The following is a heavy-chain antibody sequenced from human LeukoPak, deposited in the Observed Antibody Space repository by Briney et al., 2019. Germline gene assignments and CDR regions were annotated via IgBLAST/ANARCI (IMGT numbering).Heavy chain of an antibody. CDR1: GFTSSSYG. V-gene: IGHV3-30*03. Sequence: GGSLRLSCAASGFTSSSYGMHWVRQAPGKGLEWVAVISYDGSNKYYADSVKGRFTISRDNSKNTLYLQMNSLRAEDTAVYYCVVLVATRGGYWGQGTLVTVSS. CDR3: VVLVATRGGY. D-gene: IGHD5-12*01. CDR2: ISYDGSNK. J-gene: IGHJ4*02.